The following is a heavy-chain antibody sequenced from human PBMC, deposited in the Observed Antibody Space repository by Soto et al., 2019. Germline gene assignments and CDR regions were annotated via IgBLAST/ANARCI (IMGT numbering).Heavy chain of an antibody. V-gene: IGHV1-2*04. Sequence: GASVKVSCKASGYTFSDYYIHWVRQAPGQGLEWMGWINPNHGGTNYAQRFQGWVTMTRVTSITTAYMELTSLESDDTAMYYCARDLLHMGRTRYQFDYCGQETRFTVAS. CDR2: INPNHGGT. J-gene: IGHJ4*02. CDR1: GYTFSDYY. CDR3: ARDLLHMGRTRYQFDY. D-gene: IGHD3-9*01.